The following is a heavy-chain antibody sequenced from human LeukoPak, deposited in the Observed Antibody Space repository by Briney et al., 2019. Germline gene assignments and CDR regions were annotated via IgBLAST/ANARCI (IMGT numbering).Heavy chain of an antibody. CDR2: VRYSGSA. V-gene: IGHV4-59*08. CDR1: GGSISNYY. Sequence: KPSETLSLTCTVSGGSISNYYWSWIRQPPGKGLEWIGYVRYSGSANYNPSLRSRVTTSIDTSKNQFFLELSSVTAADTAVYHCARLVYDSRGYYFDYWGQGTLVIVSS. CDR3: ARLVYDSRGYYFDY. J-gene: IGHJ4*02. D-gene: IGHD3-22*01.